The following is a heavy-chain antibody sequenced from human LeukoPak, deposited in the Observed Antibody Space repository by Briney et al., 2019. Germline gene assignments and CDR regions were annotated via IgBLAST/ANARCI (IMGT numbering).Heavy chain of an antibody. D-gene: IGHD3-22*01. CDR3: AREANYDDTPNAFDI. Sequence: ASVRVSCKASSYTFPNYAISWVRQAPGQGLEWMGWINTYNGNTNNTQKFQGRVTMTTDPSTSTAYMELRSLRSDDTAVYYCAREANYDDTPNAFDIWSQGTMVTV. J-gene: IGHJ3*02. CDR2: INTYNGNT. V-gene: IGHV1-18*01. CDR1: SYTFPNYA.